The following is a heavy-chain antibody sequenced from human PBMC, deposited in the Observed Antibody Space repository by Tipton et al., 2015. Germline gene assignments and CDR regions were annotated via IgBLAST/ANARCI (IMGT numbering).Heavy chain of an antibody. CDR3: GRGDVLPVPRTQRPESYYGMDV. J-gene: IGHJ6*02. V-gene: IGHV1-69*01. CDR2: FIPIFRSA. D-gene: IGHD2-2*01. CDR1: GGTFSTYS. Sequence: QSGAEVKKPGSSVKVSCKAFGGTFSTYSVSWVRQAPGQGLEWMGGFIPIFRSANYAQNFQGRLTIAADESATTAYMELSGLTSGDTAVYFCGRGDVLPVPRTQRPESYYGMDVWGQGTSVTVSS.